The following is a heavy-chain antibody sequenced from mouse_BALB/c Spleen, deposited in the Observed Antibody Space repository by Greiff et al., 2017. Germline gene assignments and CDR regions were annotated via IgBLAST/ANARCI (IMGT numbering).Heavy chain of an antibody. CDR2: INPSTGYT. D-gene: IGHD2-14*01. CDR1: GYTFTSYW. Sequence: QVQLKQSGAELAKPGASVKMSCKASGYTFTSYWMHWVKQRPGQGLEWIGYINPSTGYTEYNQKFKDKATLTADKSSGTAYMQLSSLTSEDSAVYYCAREVRRGGFDYWGQGTTLTVSS. CDR3: AREVRRGGFDY. J-gene: IGHJ2*01. V-gene: IGHV1-7*01.